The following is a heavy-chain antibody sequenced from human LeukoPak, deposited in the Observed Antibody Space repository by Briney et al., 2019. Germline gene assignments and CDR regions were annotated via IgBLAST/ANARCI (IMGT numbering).Heavy chain of an antibody. V-gene: IGHV3-23*01. CDR2: INNSGGIT. Sequence: GTSLRLSCAASGFTFRSYAMSWVRQAPGKGLEWVSVINNSGGITYYADSVKGRFTISRDNSKNTLCLQMNSLRAEDTAVYYCATPGYSSGWYAYWGQGTLVTVSS. CDR3: ATPGYSSGWYAY. CDR1: GFTFRSYA. D-gene: IGHD6-19*01. J-gene: IGHJ4*02.